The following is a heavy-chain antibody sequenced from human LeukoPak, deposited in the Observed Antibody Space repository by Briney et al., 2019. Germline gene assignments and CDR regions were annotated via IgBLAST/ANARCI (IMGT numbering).Heavy chain of an antibody. CDR2: IRYDGSNK. CDR3: AKDRKELLGPDY. V-gene: IGHV3-30*02. J-gene: IGHJ4*02. D-gene: IGHD1-26*01. Sequence: GGSLRLSCAASGFTFSSYGMHWVRQAPGKGLEWVAFIRYDGSNKYYADSVKGRFTISRDNSKNTLYLQMNSLRAEDTAVYYCAKDRKELLGPDYWGQGTLVTVSS. CDR1: GFTFSSYG.